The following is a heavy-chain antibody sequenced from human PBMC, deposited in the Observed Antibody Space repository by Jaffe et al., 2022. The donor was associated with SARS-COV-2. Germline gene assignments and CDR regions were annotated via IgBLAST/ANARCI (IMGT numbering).Heavy chain of an antibody. V-gene: IGHV3-30*03. D-gene: IGHD5-18*01. CDR1: EFTLSTYG. CDR2: ISYDGSNR. CDR3: ARVQRMTAYFEH. J-gene: IGHJ4*02. Sequence: QGQLVESGGGVVQPGRSLRLSCAASEFTLSTYGIHWVRQAPGKGLEWVSVISYDGSNRYYADSVKGRFTISRDNSKNTVYLQMTSLRREDTAVYYCARVQRMTAYFEHWGRGTLVTVSS.